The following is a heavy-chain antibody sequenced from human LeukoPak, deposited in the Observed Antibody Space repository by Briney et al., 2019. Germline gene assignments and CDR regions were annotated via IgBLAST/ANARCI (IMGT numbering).Heavy chain of an antibody. CDR2: ISSSSGTI. D-gene: IGHD2-15*01. CDR3: ARGPGSGHYFDY. Sequence: GGSLRLSCAASGFTFSTSPMNWVRQAPGKGPEWVSYISSSSGTIYYADSVKGRFTISRDDAENSLYLQMNSLRAEDTAVYYCARGPGSGHYFDYRGQGTLVTVSS. J-gene: IGHJ4*02. V-gene: IGHV3-48*04. CDR1: GFTFSTSP.